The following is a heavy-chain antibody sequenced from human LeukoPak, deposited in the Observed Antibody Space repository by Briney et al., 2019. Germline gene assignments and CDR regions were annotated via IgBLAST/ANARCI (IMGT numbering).Heavy chain of an antibody. V-gene: IGHV3-30*18. CDR2: ISYDGSNK. CDR1: GFTFSSYG. Sequence: GGSLRLSCAASGFTFSSYGMHWVRQAPGKGLEWVAVISYDGSNKYYADSVKGRFTISRDNSKNTLYLQMNSLRAEETAVYYCAKDRFDYWGQGTLVTVSS. CDR3: AKDRFDY. J-gene: IGHJ4*02. D-gene: IGHD3-3*01.